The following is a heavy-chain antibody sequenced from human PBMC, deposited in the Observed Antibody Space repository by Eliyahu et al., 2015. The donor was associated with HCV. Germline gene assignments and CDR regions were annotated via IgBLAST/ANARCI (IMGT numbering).Heavy chain of an antibody. Sequence: QVQLQESGPGLVKPSETLSLTCTVSGGSITTYYWRWXRQPPGKGLEWIGYIHYSGSTNYNPPLKSRVTISVDTSKNQFSLNLTSVTAADTAMYYCASGGGGIAVTGTGGWFDPWGQGTLVTVSS. J-gene: IGHJ5*02. D-gene: IGHD6-19*01. V-gene: IGHV4-59*01. CDR3: ASGGGGIAVTGTGGWFDP. CDR1: GGSITTYY. CDR2: IHYSGST.